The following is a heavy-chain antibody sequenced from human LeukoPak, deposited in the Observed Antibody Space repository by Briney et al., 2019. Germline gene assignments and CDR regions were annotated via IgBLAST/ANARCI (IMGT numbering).Heavy chain of an antibody. V-gene: IGHV3-21*01. CDR3: AREPYSGSYHYYYYYMDV. CDR2: ISSSSSYI. CDR1: GFTFSSYS. J-gene: IGHJ6*03. D-gene: IGHD1-26*01. Sequence: GGSLRLSCAASGFTFSSYSMNWVRQAPGKGLEWVSSISSSSSYIYYADSVKGRFTISRDSAKNSLYLQMNSLRAEDTAVYYCAREPYSGSYHYYYYYMDVWGKGTTVTVSS.